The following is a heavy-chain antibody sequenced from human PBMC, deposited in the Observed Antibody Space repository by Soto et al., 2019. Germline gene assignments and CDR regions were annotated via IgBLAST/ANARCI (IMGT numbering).Heavy chain of an antibody. CDR3: ARDVPSGRYDIFTGRYYYSYMDV. V-gene: IGHV3-48*04. CDR1: GFTFSSYS. D-gene: IGHD3-9*01. Sequence: GGSLRLSCAASGFTFSSYSMNWVRQAPGKGLEWVSYISSSSSTIYYADSVKGRFTISRDNAKNSLYLQMNSLRAEDTAVYYCARDVPSGRYDIFTGRYYYSYMDVWGKGTTVTVSS. CDR2: ISSSSSTI. J-gene: IGHJ6*03.